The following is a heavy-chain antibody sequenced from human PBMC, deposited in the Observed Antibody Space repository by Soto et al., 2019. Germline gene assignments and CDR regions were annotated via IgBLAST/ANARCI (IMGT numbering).Heavy chain of an antibody. J-gene: IGHJ4*02. CDR3: ARGDSTVSSVFDY. V-gene: IGHV4-31*03. D-gene: IGHD4-17*01. CDR2: IYQNGDT. Sequence: PSETLSLTCTVSGGPFSSGGYYWSWIRQEPGKGLEWIGYIYQNGDTSYNPSLKSRVTISADTSKTQFSLKLSSVTAADTAVYYCARGDSTVSSVFDYWGQGMWVTVSS. CDR1: GGPFSSGGYY.